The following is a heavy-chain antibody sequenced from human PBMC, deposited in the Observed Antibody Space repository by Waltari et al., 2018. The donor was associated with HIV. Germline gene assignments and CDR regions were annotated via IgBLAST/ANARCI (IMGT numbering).Heavy chain of an antibody. Sequence: QVQLQESGPGLLMPSETLSLTCAVSGFSMHNDYNWGWIRQPPGKGLEWIGSVYYSGGTLHNPSLNSRVTISIDTAKSQFSLKLKSVTAADTAVYFCGRAGVVPALFDLWGRGTLVTVSS. D-gene: IGHD2-2*01. J-gene: IGHJ2*01. V-gene: IGHV4-38-2*01. CDR2: VYYSGGT. CDR1: GFSMHNDYN. CDR3: GRAGVVPALFDL.